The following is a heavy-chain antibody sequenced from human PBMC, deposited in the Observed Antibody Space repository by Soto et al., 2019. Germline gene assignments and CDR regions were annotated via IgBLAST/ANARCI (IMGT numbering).Heavy chain of an antibody. D-gene: IGHD2-8*02. CDR2: INHSGRT. V-gene: IGHV4-34*01. Sequence: QVQLQQWGAGLLKPSETLSLTCSVYGGSFSGYYWTWIRQHPGTGLEWIGEINHSGRTNYNPSLKSRVAISVDTSKNQFFLKLTSVNAADTAVYYCARDQITGIFYYWGQGTLVTVSS. CDR3: ARDQITGIFYY. J-gene: IGHJ4*02. CDR1: GGSFSGYY.